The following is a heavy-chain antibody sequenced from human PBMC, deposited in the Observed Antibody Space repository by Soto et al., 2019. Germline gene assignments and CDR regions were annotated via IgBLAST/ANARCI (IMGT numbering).Heavy chain of an antibody. D-gene: IGHD3-3*01. V-gene: IGHV4-34*01. CDR2: INHSGVT. CDR1: GASFSGYD. J-gene: IGHJ6*02. Sequence: PSETLSLTCAVSGASFSGYDWSWIRQPPGRGLEWIGEINHSGVTNYNPSLKSRVTMSVDTSKRHCSLNLSSVTAADTAVYFCARVQAITTFGGAPNYGMDVWGQGTAVTVSS. CDR3: ARVQAITTFGGAPNYGMDV.